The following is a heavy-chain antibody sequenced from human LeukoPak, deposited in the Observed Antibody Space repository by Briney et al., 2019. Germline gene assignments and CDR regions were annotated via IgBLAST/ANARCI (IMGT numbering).Heavy chain of an antibody. CDR3: ANTKQFEY. V-gene: IGHV3-48*01. Sequence: GGSLRLSCAASGFTFSSYSMNWVRQAPGKGLEWVSYITGSGSAIYYADSVKGRFTISRDNAKNSLYLQMNSLRAEDTAVYYCANTKQFEYWGQGTLVTVSS. D-gene: IGHD1-1*01. J-gene: IGHJ4*02. CDR2: ITGSGSAI. CDR1: GFTFSSYS.